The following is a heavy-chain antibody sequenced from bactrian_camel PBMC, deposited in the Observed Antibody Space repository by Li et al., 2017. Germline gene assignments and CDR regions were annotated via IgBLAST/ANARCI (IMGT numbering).Heavy chain of an antibody. Sequence: DVQLVESGGGSVEPGGSLTLSCAASTDTYDNYCVTWFRQAPGKGLEWVASINSAGGRTDYLDSVKGRFTISRDSAKSALYLQMNSLKTEDTAVYYCATRYGAGSGYNYWGNGTQVTVS. CDR3: ATRYGAGSGYNY. J-gene: IGHJ4*01. CDR2: INSAGGRT. D-gene: IGHD6*01. CDR1: TDTYDNYC. V-gene: IGHV3S36*01.